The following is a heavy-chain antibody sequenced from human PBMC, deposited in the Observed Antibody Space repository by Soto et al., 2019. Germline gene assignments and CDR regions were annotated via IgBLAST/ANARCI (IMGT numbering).Heavy chain of an antibody. D-gene: IGHD3-22*01. CDR1: GYTLTGLS. CDR2: FDPDDGER. V-gene: IGHV1-24*01. J-gene: IGHJ4*02. CDR3: ATERRVYYYDSSGPEFDN. Sequence: GASVKVSCKVSGYTLTGLSIHWVRQAPAKGLEWMGGFDPDDGERIYAQKFQGRVTMTEDTSTDTAYMELSSLRSEDTAMYYCATERRVYYYDSSGPEFDNWGQGTLVTVSS.